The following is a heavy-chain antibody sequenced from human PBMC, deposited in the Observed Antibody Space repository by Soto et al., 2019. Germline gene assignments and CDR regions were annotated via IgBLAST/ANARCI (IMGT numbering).Heavy chain of an antibody. J-gene: IGHJ3*02. V-gene: IGHV3-23*01. CDR3: AKDRTMARGIRAFDI. D-gene: IGHD3-10*01. CDR1: GFAFGNYP. Sequence: EAQLLQSGGGLVPPGGSLRLSCVASGFAFGNYPMAWVRQTPGKGLQWMSTISGSGGMTDYEDSVRGRFIVSIDHSKDTVHLQMTSLRADDTAVYYCAKDRTMARGIRAFDIWGQGTTVTISS. CDR2: ISGSGGMT.